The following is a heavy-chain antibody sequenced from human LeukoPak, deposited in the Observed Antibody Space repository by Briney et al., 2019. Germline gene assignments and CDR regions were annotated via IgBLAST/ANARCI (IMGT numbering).Heavy chain of an antibody. Sequence: GGSLRLSCAASGFTFSNYGMHWVRQAPGKGLEWVAFLQFDGTHKYYADSVKGRFTISRDNSKKTLYLQMNSLRPEDTAVYYCAKDGSGWYVLPQFFDYWGQGTLVTVSS. CDR3: AKDGSGWYVLPQFFDY. CDR1: GFTFSNYG. V-gene: IGHV3-30*02. D-gene: IGHD6-19*01. J-gene: IGHJ4*02. CDR2: LQFDGTHK.